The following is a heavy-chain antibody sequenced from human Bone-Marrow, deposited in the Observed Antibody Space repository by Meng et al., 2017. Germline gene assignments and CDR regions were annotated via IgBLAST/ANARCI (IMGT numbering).Heavy chain of an antibody. J-gene: IGHJ2*01. D-gene: IGHD4-17*01. CDR2: IYYSGST. CDR3: ASLYGDSSVWYLDL. CDR1: CGSISSCNHY. V-gene: IGHV4-31*03. Sequence: GPGRGLGEPSRDLAHPCTISCGSISSCNHYWSWIRQHPGKGLEYVWYIYYSGSTNYNPSLKSRVIISGDTSKNQCSLRLNSVTAADTAVYYCASLYGDSSVWYLDLWGRGTLVTVSS.